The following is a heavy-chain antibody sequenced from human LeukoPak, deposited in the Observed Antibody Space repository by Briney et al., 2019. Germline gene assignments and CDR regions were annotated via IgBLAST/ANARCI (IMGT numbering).Heavy chain of an antibody. V-gene: IGHV3-7*01. J-gene: IGHJ4*02. CDR2: IENDGSEI. Sequence: GGSLRLSCAASGFTFSSYAMHWARQAPGKGMEWVAIIENDGSEILYVDSVKGRFTISRDNAKNSLYLQMNSLRAEDTAVYYCAAGAGWLIDWWGQGTLVTVSS. D-gene: IGHD6-19*01. CDR1: GFTFSSYA. CDR3: AAGAGWLIDW.